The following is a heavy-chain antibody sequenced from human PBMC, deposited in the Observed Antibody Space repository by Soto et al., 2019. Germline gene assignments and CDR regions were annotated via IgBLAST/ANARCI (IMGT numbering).Heavy chain of an antibody. CDR1: GASFTANY. CDR2: VFHSGST. J-gene: IGHJ4*02. V-gene: IGHV4-34*12. CDR3: ASARWDY. Sequence: SETLSLTCAVSGASFTANYWTWIRQSPGKGLEWIGEVFHSGSTNYNPSLQGRVTVSIDTSRNQFSLKLTSVTAADTAIYYCASARWDYWGQGTLVTVSS.